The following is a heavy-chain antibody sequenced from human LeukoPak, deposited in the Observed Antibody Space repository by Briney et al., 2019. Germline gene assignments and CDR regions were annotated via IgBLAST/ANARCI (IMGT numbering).Heavy chain of an antibody. CDR2: FDPEDGET. D-gene: IGHD6-19*01. Sequence: ASVKVSCKVSGYTLTELSMHWVRQAPGKGLEWMGGFDPEDGETIYAQEFQGRVTMTEDTSTDTAYMELSSLRSEDTAVYYCATVRGSGWHFDYWGQGTLVTVSS. V-gene: IGHV1-24*01. CDR3: ATVRGSGWHFDY. CDR1: GYTLTELS. J-gene: IGHJ4*02.